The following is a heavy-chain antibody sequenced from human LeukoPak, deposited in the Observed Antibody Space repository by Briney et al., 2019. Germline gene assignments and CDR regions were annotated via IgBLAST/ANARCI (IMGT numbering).Heavy chain of an antibody. Sequence: GGSLRLSCAASGFTFSDYYMSWIRRAPGKGLEWVSYISSSGSTIYYADSVKGRFTISRDNAKNSLYLQMNSLRAEDTAVYYCARDLSPYYYDSSGIDAFDIWGQGTMVTVSS. V-gene: IGHV3-11*01. J-gene: IGHJ3*02. CDR1: GFTFSDYY. CDR2: ISSSGSTI. CDR3: ARDLSPYYYDSSGIDAFDI. D-gene: IGHD3-22*01.